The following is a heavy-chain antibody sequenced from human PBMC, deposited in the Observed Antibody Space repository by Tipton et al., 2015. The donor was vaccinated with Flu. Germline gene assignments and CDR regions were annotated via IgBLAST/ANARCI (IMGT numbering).Heavy chain of an antibody. CDR3: AKDRAMIVAVRYFDY. CDR1: GFTFSSYA. D-gene: IGHD3-22*01. V-gene: IGHV3-23*01. CDR2: ISGSGGST. J-gene: IGHJ4*02. Sequence: SLRLSCAASGFTFSSYAMHWVRQAPGKGLEWVSAISGSGGSTYYADSVKGRFTISRDNSKNTLYLQMNSLRAEDTAVYYCAKDRAMIVAVRYFDYWGQGTLVTVSS.